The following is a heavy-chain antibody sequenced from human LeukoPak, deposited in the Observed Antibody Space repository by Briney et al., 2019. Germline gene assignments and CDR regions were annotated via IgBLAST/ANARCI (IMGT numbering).Heavy chain of an antibody. CDR2: IYYSGST. D-gene: IGHD4-23*01. J-gene: IGHJ4*02. CDR1: GYSISSGYY. CDR3: ARGRNNYGGNSEIEY. V-gene: IGHV4-38-2*02. Sequence: PSDTLSLTCTVYGYSISSGYYWGWIRQPPGKGLEEIGRIYYSGSTYYNPSLKSRVTISVDTSKNQLSLKLSSVTAADTAVYYWARGRNNYGGNSEIEYWGQGTLVTVSS.